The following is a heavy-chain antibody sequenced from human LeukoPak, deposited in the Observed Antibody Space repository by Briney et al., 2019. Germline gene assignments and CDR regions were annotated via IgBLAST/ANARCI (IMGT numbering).Heavy chain of an antibody. CDR3: ARDHLYYDSSAPQATDI. J-gene: IGHJ3*02. D-gene: IGHD3-22*01. CDR2: ISYDGSNK. V-gene: IGHV3-30*03. Sequence: GESLTLSCAVSGSTFSNFGMHWVRHAQGQGLEWVGVISYDGSNKYYADSVKGRFTISRDNSRNTLYLQMNSLRAEDTAVYYCARDHLYYDSSAPQATDISGQGAMVTVS. CDR1: GSTFSNFG.